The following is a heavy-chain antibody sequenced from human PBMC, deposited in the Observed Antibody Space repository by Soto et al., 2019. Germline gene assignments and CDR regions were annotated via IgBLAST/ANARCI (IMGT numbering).Heavy chain of an antibody. V-gene: IGHV3-23*01. Sequence: EVQLLESGGGLVQPGGSLRLSCAASGFTFSSYAMSWVRQAPGKGLEWVSDISGSGGSTYYADSVKGRFTISRDNSKNTLYLQMNRRKAQDTAVYYWAKGAYSGWAVAFDVGGQGTMVNVSS. CDR1: GFTFSSYA. J-gene: IGHJ3*01. CDR3: AKGAYSGWAVAFDV. CDR2: ISGSGGST. D-gene: IGHD1-26*01.